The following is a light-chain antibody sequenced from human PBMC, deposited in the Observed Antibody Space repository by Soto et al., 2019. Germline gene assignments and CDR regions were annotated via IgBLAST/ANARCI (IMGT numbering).Light chain of an antibody. V-gene: IGLV2-11*01. CDR2: DVT. CDR3: CSYAGSYSYV. CDR1: SSDVGGYNY. J-gene: IGLJ1*01. Sequence: VLTQPRSVSGSPGQSVAISCTGTSSDVGGYNYVSWYQQHPGKAPKLMIYDVTKRPSGVPDRFSASKSGNTASLTISGLQADDEADYYCCSYAGSYSYVFGTGTKVTVL.